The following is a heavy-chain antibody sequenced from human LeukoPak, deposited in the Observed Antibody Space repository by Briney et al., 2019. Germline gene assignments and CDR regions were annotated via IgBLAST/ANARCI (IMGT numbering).Heavy chain of an antibody. J-gene: IGHJ4*02. Sequence: PGGSLRLSWAASGFTVSSNYMNWVRQAPGKGLEWVSVIYSGGSTYYADSVKGRFTISRDNSKNTLYLQMNSLRAEDTAVYYCARGPSKRYFDYWGQGTLVTVSS. CDR3: ARGPSKRYFDY. CDR2: IYSGGST. V-gene: IGHV3-66*01. D-gene: IGHD4-11*01. CDR1: GFTVSSNY.